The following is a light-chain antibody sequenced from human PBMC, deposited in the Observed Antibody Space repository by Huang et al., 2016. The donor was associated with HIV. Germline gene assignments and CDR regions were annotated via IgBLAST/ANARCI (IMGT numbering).Light chain of an antibody. CDR3: MQALQTPLT. CDR1: QSLLHRNGNNY. V-gene: IGKV2-28*01. Sequence: DIVMTQSPLSLSVTPGEPASIACRSSQSLLHRNGNNYLDWYLQKPGQSPPLLIYVASSRASGIPDRFNGSGSGTDFTLKISRVEAEDVGVYYCMQALQTPLTFGGGTKVEVK. J-gene: IGKJ4*01. CDR2: VAS.